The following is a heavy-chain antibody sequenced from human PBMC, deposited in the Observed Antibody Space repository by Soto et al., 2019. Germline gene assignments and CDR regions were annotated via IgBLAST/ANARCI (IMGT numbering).Heavy chain of an antibody. Sequence: QLQLQESGPGLVKPSETLSLTCTVSGGSISSYYWGWIRRPPGKGLEWIGSIYYSGSTYYNPSLKSRVTISVDTSKNQFSLNLCSVTAADTAVYYCARRWGYSFDYWGQGTLVTVSS. D-gene: IGHD7-27*01. CDR1: GGSISSYY. CDR2: IYYSGST. CDR3: ARRWGYSFDY. J-gene: IGHJ4*02. V-gene: IGHV4-39*01.